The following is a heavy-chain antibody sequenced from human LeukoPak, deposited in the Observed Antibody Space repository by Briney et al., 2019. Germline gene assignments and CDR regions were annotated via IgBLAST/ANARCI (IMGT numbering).Heavy chain of an antibody. CDR3: ARAGSGWYWFDP. CDR1: GYTFNGFY. J-gene: IGHJ5*02. CDR2: INPNSGGT. D-gene: IGHD6-19*01. Sequence: ASVKVTCQASGYTFNGFYVHWVRQAPGQGLEWMGWINPNSGGTNYAQKFQSRVTMTRDTSISTAYMELSSLASDDTAVYYCARAGSGWYWFDPWGQGTLVTVSS. V-gene: IGHV1-2*02.